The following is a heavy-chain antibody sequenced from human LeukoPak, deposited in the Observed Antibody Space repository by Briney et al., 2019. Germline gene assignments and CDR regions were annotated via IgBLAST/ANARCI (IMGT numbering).Heavy chain of an antibody. CDR2: ISGGGGNT. D-gene: IGHD2-21*01. V-gene: IGHV3-23*01. J-gene: IGHJ4*02. CDR3: AKQSTASGSWDY. Sequence: GGSLRLSCAASGFTFDNNAMTWVRQAPGEGLERVSAISGGGGNTYYADSVKGRFTISRDNSKSTLYLQLNSLRAEDTAVYYCAKQSTASGSWDYWGQGTLLTVSS. CDR1: GFTFDNNA.